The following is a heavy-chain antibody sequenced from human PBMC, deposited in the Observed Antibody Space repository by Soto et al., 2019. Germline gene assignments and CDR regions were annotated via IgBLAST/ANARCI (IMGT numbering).Heavy chain of an antibody. Sequence: QVQLVQSGAEVKKPGSSVKVSCKASGGTFSSYTISWVRQAPGQGLEWMGRIIPILGIANYAQKFQGRVTITADKSTSTAYMELSSLRSGDTAVYYCAGRGDTPYYGMDVWGQGTTVTVSS. CDR3: AGRGDTPYYGMDV. D-gene: IGHD5-18*01. J-gene: IGHJ6*02. CDR2: IIPILGIA. CDR1: GGTFSSYT. V-gene: IGHV1-69*02.